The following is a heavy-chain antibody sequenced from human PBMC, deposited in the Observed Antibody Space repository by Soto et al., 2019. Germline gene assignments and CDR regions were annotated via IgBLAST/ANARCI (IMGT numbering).Heavy chain of an antibody. CDR2: ISASGDST. Sequence: EVQLLESGGDLVQPGGSLRLSCAASGFTFSNQAMSWVRQAPGKGLEWVSAISASGDSTYYADSVKGRFTISRDKSKTTLYLQRNSLGAEDTAVYYCAKDDEAELLLRLVTVSRFDSWGQGTRVTVSS. J-gene: IGHJ4*02. V-gene: IGHV3-23*01. CDR1: GFTFSNQA. D-gene: IGHD5-18*01. CDR3: AKDDEAELLLRLVTVSRFDS.